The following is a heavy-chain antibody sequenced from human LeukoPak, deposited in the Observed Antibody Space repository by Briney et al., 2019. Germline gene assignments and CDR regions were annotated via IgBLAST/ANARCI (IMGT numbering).Heavy chain of an antibody. J-gene: IGHJ4*02. D-gene: IGHD4-17*01. CDR2: LTGSGGST. CDR1: GFTFSSYA. V-gene: IGHV3-23*01. Sequence: GGSLRLSCAASGFTFSSYAKSWVRQAPGKGLEWVSALTGSGGSTFYADSVKGRFTISRDNSKNTLFIKMTSLRADDTAVYYCSNPMREANYGDYPIWGEGTLVTVSS. CDR3: SNPMREANYGDYPI.